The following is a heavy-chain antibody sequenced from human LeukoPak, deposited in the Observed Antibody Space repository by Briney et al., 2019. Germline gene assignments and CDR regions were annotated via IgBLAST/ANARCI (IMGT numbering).Heavy chain of an antibody. J-gene: IGHJ6*03. CDR1: GSSFTSYW. CDR2: IYPGDSDT. D-gene: IGHD2-2*01. V-gene: IGHV5-51*01. Sequence: RGESLQISCKGSGSSFTSYWIGWVRQVPGKGLEWMGIIYPGDSDTRYSPSFQGQDTISADKCISTAYLQWSSLKASDTAMYYCARQRYCSSTSCLREHPGGYYYYMDVWGKGTTVTVSS. CDR3: ARQRYCSSTSCLREHPGGYYYYMDV.